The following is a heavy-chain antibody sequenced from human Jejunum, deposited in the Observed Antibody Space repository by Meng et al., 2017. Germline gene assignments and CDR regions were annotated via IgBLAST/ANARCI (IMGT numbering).Heavy chain of an antibody. CDR2: IDHRGSP. D-gene: IGHD3-22*01. CDR1: GDSITTNTY. CDR3: AKHGGYYQHY. Sequence: QLQLQESGPGLVKPSGTLSLTCTLPGDSITTNTYWSWVRQSPEKGLEWIGQIDHRGSPYYNPSLKSRVAMSVDKSKSQVSLQLTSVTAADTAVYYCAKHGGYYQHYWGQGTLVTVSS. V-gene: IGHV4-4*02. J-gene: IGHJ4*02.